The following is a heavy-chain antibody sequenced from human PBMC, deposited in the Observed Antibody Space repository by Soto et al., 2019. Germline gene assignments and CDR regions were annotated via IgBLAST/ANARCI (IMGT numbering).Heavy chain of an antibody. CDR2: IWDDGNNK. J-gene: IGHJ6*03. CDR1: GFSFSDYG. Sequence: QVQLVESGGGVVQPGRSLRLSCAASGFSFSDYGIHWVRQAPGKGLEWVAIIWDDGNNKYYADSVKGRFTISRDNSKNMLYLQMNNLRADDTAVYYCARGCSGRACYYIDVWGKGNTVTVSS. V-gene: IGHV3-33*01. CDR3: ARGCSGRACYYIDV. D-gene: IGHD2-15*01.